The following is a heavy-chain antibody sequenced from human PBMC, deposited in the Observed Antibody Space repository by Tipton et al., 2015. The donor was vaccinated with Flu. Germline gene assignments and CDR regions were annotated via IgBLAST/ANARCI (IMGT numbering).Heavy chain of an antibody. J-gene: IGHJ4*02. Sequence: TLSLTCTVSGGSIGSYYWNWIRQPPGKGLEWIGYIYNSQYTKYNPSLKSRVTISVDTSKNQLSLRLNSVTAADTAVYYCARDWSGYYLYYFDHWGQGTLVTVSS. CDR3: ARDWSGYYLYYFDH. CDR2: IYNSQYT. CDR1: GGSIGSYY. D-gene: IGHD3-3*01. V-gene: IGHV4-4*09.